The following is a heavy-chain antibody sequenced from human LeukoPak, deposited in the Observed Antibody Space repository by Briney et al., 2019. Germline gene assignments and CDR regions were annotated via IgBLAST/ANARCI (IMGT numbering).Heavy chain of an antibody. CDR2: IDTDGSST. D-gene: IGHD6-13*01. V-gene: IGHV3-74*01. CDR3: ILAAAGTEFDS. J-gene: IGHJ4*02. CDR1: GFTFSSYW. Sequence: PGGSLRLSCAASGFTFSSYWMHWVRQAPGKGLVWVSRIDTDGSSTSYADSVKGRFTISRDNAKNTLYLQMSSLRAEDTAVYYCILAAAGTEFDSWGQGSLVTVSP.